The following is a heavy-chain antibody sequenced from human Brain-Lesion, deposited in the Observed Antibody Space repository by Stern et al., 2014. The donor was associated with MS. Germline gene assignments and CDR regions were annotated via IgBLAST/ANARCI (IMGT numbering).Heavy chain of an antibody. CDR3: ARDITGSSAYFAY. D-gene: IGHD1-14*01. CDR1: GFTFDDYA. Sequence: VQLVESGGDLVQPGRSLRLSCAAFGFTFDDYAMPWVRQAPGKGLEWVAGCSWNSGTIGYADSVKGRFTTSRDNAYSSLYLQMNSLRPEDTALYYCARDITGSSAYFAYWGQGTLVTVSS. J-gene: IGHJ4*02. CDR2: CSWNSGTI. V-gene: IGHV3-9*01.